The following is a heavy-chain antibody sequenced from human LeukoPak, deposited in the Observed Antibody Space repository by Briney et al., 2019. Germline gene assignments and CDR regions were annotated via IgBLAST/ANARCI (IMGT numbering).Heavy chain of an antibody. CDR1: GFTFSSYG. CDR3: ARGDMIVFDY. D-gene: IGHD3-22*01. Sequence: GGALRLSCAASGFTFSSYGMHWVRQAPGKGLEWVAVIWYDGSNKYYADSVKGRFTISRDNSKNTLYLQMNSLRAEDTAVYYCARGDMIVFDYWGQGTLITVSS. J-gene: IGHJ4*02. V-gene: IGHV3-33*01. CDR2: IWYDGSNK.